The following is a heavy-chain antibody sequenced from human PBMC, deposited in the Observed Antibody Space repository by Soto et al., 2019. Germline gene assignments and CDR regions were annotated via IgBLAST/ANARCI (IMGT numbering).Heavy chain of an antibody. D-gene: IGHD6-13*01. V-gene: IGHV3-30*18. CDR3: AKDKGREGQQLVGY. CDR1: GFTFSNYG. Sequence: GGSLRLSCAASGFTFSNYGMHWVRQAPGKGLEWVAVISYDGSNKFYADSVKGRFTISRDNSKNTLYLQMNSLRGEDTAVYFCAKDKGREGQQLVGYWGQGTLVTVSS. CDR2: ISYDGSNK. J-gene: IGHJ4*02.